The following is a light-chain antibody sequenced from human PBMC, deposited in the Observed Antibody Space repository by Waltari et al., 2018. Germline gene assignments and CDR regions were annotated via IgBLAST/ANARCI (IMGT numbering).Light chain of an antibody. CDR1: QSVSGNY. CDR3: QQYDTSRT. Sequence: VLPQSPGTLSLSPGERGTLSCRASQSVSGNYLAWYQQKPGQAPRLLIYGASRRATGIPDRFTGSGSGTDFTLTSSKLEPEDFAVYYWQQYDTSRTFGQGTKVEIK. CDR2: GAS. J-gene: IGKJ1*01. V-gene: IGKV3-20*01.